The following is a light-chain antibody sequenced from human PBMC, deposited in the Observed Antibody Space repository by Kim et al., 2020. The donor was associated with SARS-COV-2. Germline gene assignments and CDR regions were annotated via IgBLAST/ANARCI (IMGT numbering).Light chain of an antibody. CDR1: SGSIASSY. J-gene: IGLJ3*02. V-gene: IGLV6-57*03. CDR2: DDD. Sequence: GKTLTISLIRNSGSIASSYVQWYRQRPAGAPATVIYDDDQRPSGVPDRFSASIDSSSNSASLTISGLMPEDEADYYCQSYHTSIWVFGGGTQLTVL. CDR3: QSYHTSIWV.